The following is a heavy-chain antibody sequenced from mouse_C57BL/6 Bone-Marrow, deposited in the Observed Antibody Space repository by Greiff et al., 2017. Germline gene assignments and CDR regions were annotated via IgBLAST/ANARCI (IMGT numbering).Heavy chain of an antibody. CDR2: IWSGGST. CDR3: ATYYCNFLYAMDY. J-gene: IGHJ4*01. V-gene: IGHV2-5*01. Sequence: VKLQESGPGLVQPSQSLSITCTASGFSLTSYGVHWVRQSPGKGLEWMGVIWSGGSTDYNAAFMSSLSITKDNSKSQVFFKMNSLQADDTAIYYCATYYCNFLYAMDYWGQGTSVTVSS. D-gene: IGHD2-1*01. CDR1: GFSLTSYG.